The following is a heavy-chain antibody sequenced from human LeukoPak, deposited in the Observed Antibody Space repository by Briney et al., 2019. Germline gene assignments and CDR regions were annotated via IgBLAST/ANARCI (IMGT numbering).Heavy chain of an antibody. CDR2: IYYSGST. V-gene: IGHV4-59*08. Sequence: SETLSLTCTVSGGSISSYYWSWIRQPPGKGLEWIGYIYYSGSTNYNPSLKSRVTISVDTSKNQFSLKLSSVTAADTAVYYCARHLYGSGGYGYWGQGTLVTVSS. CDR1: GGSISSYY. D-gene: IGHD3-10*01. J-gene: IGHJ4*02. CDR3: ARHLYGSGGYGY.